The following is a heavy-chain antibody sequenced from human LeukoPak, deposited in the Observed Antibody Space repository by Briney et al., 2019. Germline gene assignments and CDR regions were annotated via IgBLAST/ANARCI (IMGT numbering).Heavy chain of an antibody. Sequence: PGGSLRLSCAVSGFTFSDHYMDWVRQAPGKGLEWIGSIYSSGSTYYNPSLKSRVTISVDTSKNQFSLKLSSVTAADTAVYYCARYKGHFGADFWGQGTLVTVSS. D-gene: IGHD1-14*01. V-gene: IGHV4-38-2*01. CDR1: GFTFSDHY. J-gene: IGHJ4*02. CDR3: ARYKGHFGADF. CDR2: IYSSGST.